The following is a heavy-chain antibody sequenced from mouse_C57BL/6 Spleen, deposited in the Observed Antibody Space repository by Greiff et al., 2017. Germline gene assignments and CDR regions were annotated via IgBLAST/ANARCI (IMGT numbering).Heavy chain of an antibody. V-gene: IGHV1-72*01. CDR2: IDPNSGGT. Sequence: VQLQQSGAELVKPGASVKLSCKASGYTFTSYWMHWVKQRPGRGLEWIGRIDPNSGGTKYNEKFKSKATLTVDKPSSTAYMQLSSLTSEDSAVYYCARSDPTVVATGAMDYWGQGTSVTVSS. CDR3: ARSDPTVVATGAMDY. J-gene: IGHJ4*01. CDR1: GYTFTSYW. D-gene: IGHD1-1*01.